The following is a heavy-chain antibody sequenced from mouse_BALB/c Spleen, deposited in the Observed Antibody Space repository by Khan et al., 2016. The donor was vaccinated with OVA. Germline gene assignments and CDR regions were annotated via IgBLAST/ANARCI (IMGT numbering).Heavy chain of an antibody. J-gene: IGHJ2*01. CDR3: VRDGNFDY. CDR2: IRSKSNNYAT. CDR1: GFTFNTNA. V-gene: IGHV10S3*01. Sequence: EVQLVETGGGLVQPKGSLKLSCAASGFTFNTNAMNWVRQAPGKGLEWVARIRSKSNNYATYYADSVKDRFTISRDDSQSMLYLQMNNLKTEDTAIYYCVRDGNFDYCGQDPPLPVSS. D-gene: IGHD1-1*02.